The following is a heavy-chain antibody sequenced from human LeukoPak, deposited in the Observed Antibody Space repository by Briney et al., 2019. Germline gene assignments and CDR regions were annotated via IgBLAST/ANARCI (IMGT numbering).Heavy chain of an antibody. CDR1: GGSISSGGYS. CDR3: ARNYYDSSGYYLGWYFDL. CDR2: VYYSGST. J-gene: IGHJ2*01. V-gene: IGHV4-30-4*07. D-gene: IGHD3-22*01. Sequence: SETLSLTCAVSGGSISSGGYSWSWIRQPPGKGLEWIGYVYYSGSTYYNPSLKSRVTISVDTSKNQFSLKLSSVTAADTAVYYCARNYYDSSGYYLGWYFDLWGRGTLVTVSS.